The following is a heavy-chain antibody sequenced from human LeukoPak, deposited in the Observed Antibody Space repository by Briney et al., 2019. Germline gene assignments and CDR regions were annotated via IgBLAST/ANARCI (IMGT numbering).Heavy chain of an antibody. CDR3: ASSMIVVVTYAFDI. Sequence: PSETLSLTCTVSGGSISSSSYYWGWIRQPPGKGLEWIGSIYYSGSTYYNPSLKSRVTISVDTSKNQFSLKLSSVTAADTAVYYCASSMIVVVTYAFDIWGQGTMVTVSS. CDR2: IYYSGST. D-gene: IGHD3-22*01. V-gene: IGHV4-39*01. CDR1: GGSISSSSYY. J-gene: IGHJ3*02.